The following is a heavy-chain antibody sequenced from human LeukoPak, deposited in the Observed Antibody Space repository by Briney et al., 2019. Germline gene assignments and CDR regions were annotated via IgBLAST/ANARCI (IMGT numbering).Heavy chain of an antibody. CDR2: IYYSGST. Sequence: PSETLSLTCTVSGGSISSYYWSWIRQPPGQGLEWIGYIYYSGSTNYNPSLKSRVTISVDTSKNQFSLKLSSVTAADTAVYYCARGPLGTPYYFDYWGQGTLVTVSS. J-gene: IGHJ4*02. CDR3: ARGPLGTPYYFDY. D-gene: IGHD7-27*01. V-gene: IGHV4-59*01. CDR1: GGSISSYY.